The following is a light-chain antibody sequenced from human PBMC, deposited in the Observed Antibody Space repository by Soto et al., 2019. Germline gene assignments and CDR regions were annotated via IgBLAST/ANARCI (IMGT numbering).Light chain of an antibody. CDR2: AAS. Sequence: DIQLTQSPSFLSASVGDRVTITCRASQGISSYLAWYQQKPGKAPKLLIYAASTLQSGVPSRFSGSGSGTEFPLTISSLQPEDFATYYCQQLNSYPITFCQGTRLEIK. CDR3: QQLNSYPIT. CDR1: QGISSY. V-gene: IGKV1-9*01. J-gene: IGKJ5*01.